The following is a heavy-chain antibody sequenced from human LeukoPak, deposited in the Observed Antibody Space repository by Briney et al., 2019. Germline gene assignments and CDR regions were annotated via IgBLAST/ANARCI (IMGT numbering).Heavy chain of an antibody. V-gene: IGHV3-48*01. Sequence: PGGSLRLSCAASGFTFSSYGMNWVRQAPGKGLEWVSYISTSSNRIDYADSVKGRFTMSRDNAKNLLYLQMNSLRAEDTAVYYCARENWDSLDYWGQGTLVTVSS. CDR3: ARENWDSLDY. D-gene: IGHD7-27*01. J-gene: IGHJ4*02. CDR2: ISTSSNRI. CDR1: GFTFSSYG.